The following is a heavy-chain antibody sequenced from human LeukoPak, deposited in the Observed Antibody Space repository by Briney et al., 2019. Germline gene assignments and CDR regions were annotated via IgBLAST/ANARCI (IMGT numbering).Heavy chain of an antibody. CDR1: GYTFTSYA. J-gene: IGHJ6*02. CDR3: ASDAAMDSYYYYGMDV. V-gene: IGHV7-4-1*02. CDR2: INTNTGNP. D-gene: IGHD5-18*01. Sequence: ASVKVSCKASGYTFTSYAMNWVRQAPGQGLGWMGWINTNTGNPTYAQGFTGRFVFSLDTSVSTAYLQISSLKAEDTAVYYCASDAAMDSYYYYGMDVWGQGTTVTVSS.